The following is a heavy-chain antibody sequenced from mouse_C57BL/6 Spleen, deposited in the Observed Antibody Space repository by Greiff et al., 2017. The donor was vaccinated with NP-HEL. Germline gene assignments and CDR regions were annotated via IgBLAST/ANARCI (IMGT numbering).Heavy chain of an antibody. V-gene: IGHV1-64*01. CDR1: GYTFTSYW. D-gene: IGHD2-12*01. Sequence: QVQLQQPGAELVKPGASVTLSCKASGYTFTSYWMHWVKQRPGQGLEWIGMIPPNSGSTNYNEKFKSKATLTVDKSSSTAYMQLSSLTSEDSAVYYCARASYSPWFAYWGQGTLVTVSA. J-gene: IGHJ3*01. CDR3: ARASYSPWFAY. CDR2: IPPNSGST.